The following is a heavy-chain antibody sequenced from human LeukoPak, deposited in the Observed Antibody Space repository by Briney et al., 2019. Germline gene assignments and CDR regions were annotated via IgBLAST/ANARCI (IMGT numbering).Heavy chain of an antibody. Sequence: GGSLRLYCAASGFTFSDYYMSWIRQAPGKGLEWVSYISSSGSTIYYADSVKGRFTISRDNAKNSLYLQMNSLRAEDTAVYYCARVRFGGSNRYNWFDPWGQGTLVTVSS. CDR1: GFTFSDYY. D-gene: IGHD3-10*01. CDR2: ISSSGSTI. J-gene: IGHJ5*02. CDR3: ARVRFGGSNRYNWFDP. V-gene: IGHV3-11*01.